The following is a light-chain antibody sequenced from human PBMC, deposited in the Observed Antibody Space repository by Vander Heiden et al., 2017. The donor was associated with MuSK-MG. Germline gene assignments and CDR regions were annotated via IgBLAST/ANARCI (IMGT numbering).Light chain of an antibody. J-gene: IGKJ1*01. CDR1: QSVSSY. Sequence: EIVLTQSPATLSLSPGERATLSCRASQSVSSYLAWYQQKPGQAPRLLIYDASNRATGIPARFSGSGYGTDFTLTISSREPEDFAVYYCQQRSNWPPWTFGQGTKVXIK. V-gene: IGKV3-11*01. CDR2: DAS. CDR3: QQRSNWPPWT.